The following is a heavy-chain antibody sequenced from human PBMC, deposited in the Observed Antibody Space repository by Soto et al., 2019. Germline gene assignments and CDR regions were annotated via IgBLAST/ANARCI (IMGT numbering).Heavy chain of an antibody. J-gene: IGHJ2*01. CDR2: IYSGGST. V-gene: IGHV3-53*01. D-gene: IGHD3-16*01. Sequence: ESLRLSCAASGFTVSSDYMNWVRQTPGKGLEWVSVIYSGGSTYYADSVRGRFTISRDDSNNMLFLQMNSLRAEDTAVYYCARGGDWYFDLWGRGTRVTVSS. CDR1: GFTVSSDY. CDR3: ARGGDWYFDL.